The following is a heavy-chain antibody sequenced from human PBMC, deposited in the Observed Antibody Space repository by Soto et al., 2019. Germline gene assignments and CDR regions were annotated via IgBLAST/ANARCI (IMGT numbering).Heavy chain of an antibody. D-gene: IGHD6-13*01. Sequence: PSETLSLTCTVSGGSISSSSYYWGWIRQPPGKGLEWIGSIYYSGSTYYNPPLKSRVTISVDTSKHQFSLKLSSVTAADTAVYYCPRHESEQQLRWFDPWGQGTLVTVSS. CDR2: IYYSGST. CDR3: PRHESEQQLRWFDP. CDR1: GGSISSSSYY. J-gene: IGHJ5*02. V-gene: IGHV4-39*01.